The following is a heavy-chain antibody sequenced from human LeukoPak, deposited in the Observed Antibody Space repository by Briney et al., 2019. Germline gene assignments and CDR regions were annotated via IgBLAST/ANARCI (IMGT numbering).Heavy chain of an antibody. CDR2: IIPIFGTA. V-gene: IGHV1-69*01. CDR3: ARGVWECSGGSCYSLGY. J-gene: IGHJ4*02. CDR1: GGTFSSYA. D-gene: IGHD2-15*01. Sequence: ASVKVSCKASGGTFSSYAISWVRQTPGQGLEWMGGIIPIFGTANYGQKFHGRVTITADEYTSTAYMELSSLRSEDTAVYYCARGVWECSGGSCYSLGYWGQGTLVTVSS.